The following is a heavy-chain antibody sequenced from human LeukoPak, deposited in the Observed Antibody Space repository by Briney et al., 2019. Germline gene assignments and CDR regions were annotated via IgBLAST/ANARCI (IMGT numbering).Heavy chain of an antibody. J-gene: IGHJ3*02. Sequence: GGSLRLSCAASGFTFSSYEMNWVRQAPGKGLEWVSYISSSGSTIYYADSVKGRFTISRDNSKNTLYLQMNSLRAEDTAVYYCAKGIRVGATKGAFDIWGQGTMVTVSS. CDR1: GFTFSSYE. D-gene: IGHD1-26*01. V-gene: IGHV3-48*03. CDR3: AKGIRVGATKGAFDI. CDR2: ISSSGSTI.